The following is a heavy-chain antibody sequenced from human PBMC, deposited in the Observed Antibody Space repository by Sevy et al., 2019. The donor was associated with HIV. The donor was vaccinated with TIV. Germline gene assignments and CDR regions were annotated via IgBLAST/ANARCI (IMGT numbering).Heavy chain of an antibody. CDR1: GFTFSSYA. J-gene: IGHJ4*02. Sequence: GGSLRLSCAASGFTFSSYAMHWVRQAPGKGLEWVAVISYDGSNKYYANSVKGRFTISRDNSKNTLYLQMNSLRAEDTAVYYCAKDRVSYRYYFDYWGQGTLVTVSS. CDR3: AKDRVSYRYYFDY. D-gene: IGHD1-26*01. V-gene: IGHV3-30-3*01. CDR2: ISYDGSNK.